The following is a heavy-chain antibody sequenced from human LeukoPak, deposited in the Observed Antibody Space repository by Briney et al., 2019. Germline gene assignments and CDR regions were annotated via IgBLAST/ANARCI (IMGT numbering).Heavy chain of an antibody. J-gene: IGHJ6*03. CDR2: IYPADSDT. CDR3: ARHVAPHPNYNYHHMDV. CDR1: GYSFSSYW. Sequence: GESLKISGKGSGYSFSSYWIGWVRQMPGKGLEWMGIIYPADSDTRYSPSFQGQVTISADKSISTAYVQWSSLKASDTAMYYCARHVAPHPNYNYHHMDVWGKGTTVTVSS. D-gene: IGHD2-21*01. V-gene: IGHV5-51*01.